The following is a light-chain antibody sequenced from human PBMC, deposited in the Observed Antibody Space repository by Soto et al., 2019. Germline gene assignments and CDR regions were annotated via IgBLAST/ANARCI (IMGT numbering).Light chain of an antibody. CDR1: QSVYSS. CDR2: GAS. J-gene: IGKJ1*01. Sequence: EIVLTQSPATLSLSPGERATLSCRASQSVYSSLAWYQQKPGQAPRLLIYGASTRATGIPARFSGSRSGTDFTLTISDLEPADFGLYYCQQRLNWPPGFGQGTKVDIK. CDR3: QQRLNWPPG. V-gene: IGKV3-11*01.